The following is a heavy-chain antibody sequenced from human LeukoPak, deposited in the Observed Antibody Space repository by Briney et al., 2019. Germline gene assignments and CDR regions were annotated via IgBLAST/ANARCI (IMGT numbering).Heavy chain of an antibody. CDR2: IWYDGSNK. Sequence: GRSLRLSCAASGFTSSSYGMHWVRQAPGKGLEWVAVIWYDGSNKYYADSVKGRFTISRDNSKNTLYLQMNSLRAEDTAVYYCARDKVRGYCSGGSCYGFGIYDYWGQGTLVTVSS. CDR1: GFTSSSYG. J-gene: IGHJ4*02. D-gene: IGHD2-15*01. CDR3: ARDKVRGYCSGGSCYGFGIYDY. V-gene: IGHV3-33*01.